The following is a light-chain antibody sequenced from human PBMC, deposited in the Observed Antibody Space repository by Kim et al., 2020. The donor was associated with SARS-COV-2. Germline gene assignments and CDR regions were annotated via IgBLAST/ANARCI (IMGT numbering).Light chain of an antibody. J-gene: IGKJ1*01. CDR2: AAS. Sequence: EIVLTQSPGTLSLSPGERATLSCRASQSVSSNYLAWYQQKPGQAPRLLIYAASSRATGIPDRFSGSGSGTDFTLTISRLEAEDLAVYYCQQYGSSPITFGQGTKVDIK. CDR1: QSVSSNY. CDR3: QQYGSSPIT. V-gene: IGKV3-20*01.